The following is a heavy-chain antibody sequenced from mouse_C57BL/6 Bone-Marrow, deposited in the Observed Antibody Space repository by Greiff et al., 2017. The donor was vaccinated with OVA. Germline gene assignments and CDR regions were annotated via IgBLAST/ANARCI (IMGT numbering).Heavy chain of an antibody. J-gene: IGHJ2*01. CDR3: TRGATTVVAPFDY. D-gene: IGHD1-1*01. CDR2: IDPETGGT. Sequence: QVQLQQSGAELVRPGASVTLSCKASGYTFTDYEMHWVKQTPVPGLEWIGAIDPETGGTAYNQKFKGKAILTADQSSSTAYMELRSLTSEDSAVYYCTRGATTVVAPFDYWGQGTTLTVSS. CDR1: GYTFTDYE. V-gene: IGHV1-15*01.